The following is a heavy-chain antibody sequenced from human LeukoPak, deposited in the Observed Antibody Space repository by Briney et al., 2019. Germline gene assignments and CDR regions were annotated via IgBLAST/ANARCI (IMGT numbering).Heavy chain of an antibody. V-gene: IGHV4-34*01. D-gene: IGHD3-22*01. J-gene: IGHJ4*02. CDR1: GGSFSGYY. CDR3: ARVVEGSDSSGYYLLY. Sequence: PSETLSLTCAVYGGSFSGYYWSWLRQAPGKGLEWIGEINHSGSTNDNPSLKSRLTISVDTSKNQFSLKLSSVTAADTAVYYCARVVEGSDSSGYYLLYWGQGTLVTVSS. CDR2: INHSGST.